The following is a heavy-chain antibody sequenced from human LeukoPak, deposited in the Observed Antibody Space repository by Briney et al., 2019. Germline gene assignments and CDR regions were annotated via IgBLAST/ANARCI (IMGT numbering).Heavy chain of an antibody. D-gene: IGHD6-13*01. CDR2: IYWNDDK. CDR3: ARSRDSSSWYVIGVVGRNWFDP. Sequence: SGPALVKPTQTLTLTCTFSGFSLSTSGVGVGWIRQPPGKALEWLALIYWNDDKRYSPSLKSRITITKDTSKNQVVLTMTNMDPVDTATYYCARSRDSSSWYVIGVVGRNWFDPWGQGTLVTVSS. V-gene: IGHV2-5*01. CDR1: GFSLSTSGVG. J-gene: IGHJ5*02.